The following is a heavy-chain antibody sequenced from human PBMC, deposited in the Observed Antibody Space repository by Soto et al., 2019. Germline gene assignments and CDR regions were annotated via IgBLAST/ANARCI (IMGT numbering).Heavy chain of an antibody. CDR3: ARGAVPAPNAWNWFDP. V-gene: IGHV4-30-4*01. CDR2: IYYSGST. J-gene: IGHJ5*02. D-gene: IGHD2-2*01. CDR1: GGSISSGDYY. Sequence: SETLSLTCTVSGGSISSGDYYWSWIRQPPGKGLEWIGYIYYSGSTYYNPSLKSRVTISVDTSKNQFSLKLSSVTAADTAVYYCARGAVPAPNAWNWFDPWGQGTLVTVSS.